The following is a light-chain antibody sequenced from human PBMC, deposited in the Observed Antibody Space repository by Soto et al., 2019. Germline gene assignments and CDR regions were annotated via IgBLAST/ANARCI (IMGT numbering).Light chain of an antibody. J-gene: IGKJ4*01. CDR3: QQYDSFPLT. CDR2: KAS. Sequence: DIQMTQAPSTLSASVGDRVTITCRASQSISNWLAWYQQRPGRAPQLLIHKASTLETGVPSRFSGSGSGTKFTLTISSLQPDDFASYFCQQYDSFPLTFGGGTKVDIK. V-gene: IGKV1-5*03. CDR1: QSISNW.